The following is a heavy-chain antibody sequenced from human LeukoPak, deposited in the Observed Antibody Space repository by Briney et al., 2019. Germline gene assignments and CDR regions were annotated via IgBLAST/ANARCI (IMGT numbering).Heavy chain of an antibody. V-gene: IGHV3-48*03. J-gene: IGHJ4*02. CDR2: ISSSGSSK. Sequence: GGSLRLSCAASGFTFSSYEMNWVRQAPGKGLEWVSYISSSGSSKYYADSVKGRFTISRDSSKNTVYLQMNSLRVEDTAVYYCARLPRGDYWGQGTLVTVSS. D-gene: IGHD3-16*01. CDR3: ARLPRGDY. CDR1: GFTFSSYE.